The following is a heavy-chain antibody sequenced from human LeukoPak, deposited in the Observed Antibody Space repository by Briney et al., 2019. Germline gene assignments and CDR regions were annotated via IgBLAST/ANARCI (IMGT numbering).Heavy chain of an antibody. Sequence: SETLSLTCTVSGVSISSSNSYWGWIRQPPGKGLEWIGSIYYTGNTYYNASLKSRVTISIDTSKNQISLRLTSVTAADTAVYYCARVWGSSWYYFDYWGQGTLVTVSS. CDR3: ARVWGSSWYYFDY. V-gene: IGHV4-39*07. CDR1: GVSISSSNSY. D-gene: IGHD6-13*01. J-gene: IGHJ4*02. CDR2: IYYTGNT.